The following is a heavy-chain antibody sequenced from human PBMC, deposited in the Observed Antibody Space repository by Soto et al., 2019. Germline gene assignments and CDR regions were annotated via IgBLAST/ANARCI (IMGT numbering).Heavy chain of an antibody. CDR1: GFTVSSNY. D-gene: IGHD3-22*01. V-gene: IGHV3-53*01. CDR2: IYSGGST. Sequence: PGGSLRLSCAASGFTVSSNYMSWVRQAPGKGLEWVSVIYSGGSTYYADSVRGRFTISRDNSKNTLYLQMNSLRAEDTAVYYCTIPRGPMIRPWGQGTLVTVSS. CDR3: TIPRGPMIRP. J-gene: IGHJ5*02.